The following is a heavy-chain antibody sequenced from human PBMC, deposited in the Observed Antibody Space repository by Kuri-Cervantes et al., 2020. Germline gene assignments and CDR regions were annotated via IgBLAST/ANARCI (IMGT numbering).Heavy chain of an antibody. D-gene: IGHD3-10*01. Sequence: GESLKISCASSGFTFSSYGMHWVRQAPGKGLEWVAVIWYDGSNKYYADSVKGRFTISRDNSKNTLYLQMNSLRAEDTAVYYCASDWWFREDNWFDPWGQGTLVTVSS. CDR1: GFTFSSYG. V-gene: IGHV3-33*01. CDR3: ASDWWFREDNWFDP. J-gene: IGHJ5*02. CDR2: IWYDGSNK.